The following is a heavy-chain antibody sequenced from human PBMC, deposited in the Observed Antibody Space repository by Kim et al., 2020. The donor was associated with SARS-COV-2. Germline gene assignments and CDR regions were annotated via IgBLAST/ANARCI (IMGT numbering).Heavy chain of an antibody. V-gene: IGHV3-74*01. J-gene: IGHJ4*02. CDR3: VRDLHWVLYYF. D-gene: IGHD3-9*01. Sequence: GGSLRLSCAASGFTFSSYWLHWVRQAPGKGLVWVSRIKTDGRTTAYADSVRGRFTISRDNAKNTLFLQMNSLRTEDTAVYYCVRDLHWVLYYFCGQGTL. CDR2: IKTDGRTT. CDR1: GFTFSSYW.